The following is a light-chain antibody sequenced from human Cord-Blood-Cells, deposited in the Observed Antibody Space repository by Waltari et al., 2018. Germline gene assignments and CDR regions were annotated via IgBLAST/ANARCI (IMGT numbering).Light chain of an antibody. CDR3: QQYNNWPLLT. CDR2: GAS. CDR1: QSVRSN. J-gene: IGKJ4*01. V-gene: IGKV3-15*01. Sequence: EIVMPQSPATLSVYHGERATLSCRASQSVRSNLAWYQQNPGQAPRLLIYGASTRATGIPARFSGSGSGTEFTLTISSLQSEDFAVYYCQQYNNWPLLTFGGGTKVEIK.